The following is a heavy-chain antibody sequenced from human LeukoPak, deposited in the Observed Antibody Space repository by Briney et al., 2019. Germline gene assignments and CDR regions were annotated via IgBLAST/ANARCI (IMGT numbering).Heavy chain of an antibody. D-gene: IGHD6-13*01. CDR3: ARDRIAAAGTRGFDY. Sequence: SVKVSCKASGGTFSSYAISWVRQAPGQGLEWMGRIITIFGTANYAQKFQGRVTITTDESTSTAYMELSSLRSEDTAVYYCARDRIAAAGTRGFDYWGQGTLVTVSS. CDR2: IITIFGTA. CDR1: GGTFSSYA. J-gene: IGHJ4*02. V-gene: IGHV1-69*05.